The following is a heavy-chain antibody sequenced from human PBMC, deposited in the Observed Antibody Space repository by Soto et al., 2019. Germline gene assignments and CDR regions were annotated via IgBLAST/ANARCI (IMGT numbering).Heavy chain of an antibody. CDR1: GYIFSSQW. J-gene: IGHJ3*02. CDR3: AKSEVLKI. V-gene: IGHV5-51*01. Sequence: GESLKISCKGSGYIFSSQWIAWVRQKPGKGLEWMGIVYPRDAETRYSPSFQGQVTMSADKSIDTAYLQWSSLKASDTAIYYCAKSEVLKIWGHGTMVTVSS. CDR2: VYPRDAET.